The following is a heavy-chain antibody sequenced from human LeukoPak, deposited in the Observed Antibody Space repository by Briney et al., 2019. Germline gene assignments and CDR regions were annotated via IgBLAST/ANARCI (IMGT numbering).Heavy chain of an antibody. V-gene: IGHV1-18*01. CDR2: ISAYNGNT. CDR1: GYTFTSYG. Sequence: ASVKVSCKASGYTFTSYGISWVRQAPGQGLEWMGWISAYNGNTNYAQKLQGRVTMTTGTSTSTAYMELRSLRSDDTAVYYCARDYYDSSGYYDYYYGMDVWGQGTTVTVSS. D-gene: IGHD3-22*01. CDR3: ARDYYDSSGYYDYYYGMDV. J-gene: IGHJ6*02.